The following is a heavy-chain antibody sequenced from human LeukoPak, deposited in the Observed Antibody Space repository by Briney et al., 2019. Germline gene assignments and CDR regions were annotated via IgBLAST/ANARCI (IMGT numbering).Heavy chain of an antibody. V-gene: IGHV1-18*01. CDR1: GYTFTSYG. D-gene: IGHD6-13*01. CDR2: ISAYNGNT. Sequence: GASVKVSCKASGYTFTSYGISWVRQAPGQGLEWMGWISAYNGNTNYAQKLQGRVTMTTDTSTSTAYMELRSLRSDDTAVYYCARASYSSSWYGNYYYGMDVWGQGTTVTVSS. J-gene: IGHJ6*02. CDR3: ARASYSSSWYGNYYYGMDV.